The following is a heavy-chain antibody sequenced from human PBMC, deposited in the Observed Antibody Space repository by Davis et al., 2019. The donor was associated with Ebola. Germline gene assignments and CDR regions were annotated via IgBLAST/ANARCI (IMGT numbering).Heavy chain of an antibody. Sequence: ASVKVSCKASGYSFTSYGINWVRQAPGQGLEWMGWISGDNGNTYYAQKVQGRVTMTTDISTSTAYMELRSLRSDDTAVYFCARELSGWYSNDNWGQGTLVTVSS. CDR3: ARELSGWYSNDN. CDR1: GYSFTSYG. J-gene: IGHJ4*02. CDR2: ISGDNGNT. V-gene: IGHV1-18*04. D-gene: IGHD6-19*01.